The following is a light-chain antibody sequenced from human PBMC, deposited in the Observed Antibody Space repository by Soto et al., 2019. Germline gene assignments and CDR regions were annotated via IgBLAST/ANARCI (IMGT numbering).Light chain of an antibody. Sequence: IVLTQSPGSLSLSPGEGATLSCRAIQSVSSSFFAWYQQKPGQAPSLLIYGASRRATGVPDRFSGSGSGTDFPLSISRLEPEDFAVYYCQQHESSVTFGQGTKVEIK. V-gene: IGKV3-20*01. CDR2: GAS. J-gene: IGKJ1*01. CDR3: QQHESSVT. CDR1: QSVSSSF.